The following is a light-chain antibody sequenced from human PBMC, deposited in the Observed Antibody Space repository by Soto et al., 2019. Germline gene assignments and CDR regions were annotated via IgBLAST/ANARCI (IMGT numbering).Light chain of an antibody. CDR3: QKYDSAPET. CDR2: SAS. CDR1: QGIGSY. Sequence: DIQMTQSPSSLSASVRDRVTITCRASQGIGSYLAWYQQKPGKVPKVLIYSASTLQSGVPSRFSGSGSGTDFTLTISSLQPEDVATYYCQKYDSAPETFGQGTKVEI. V-gene: IGKV1-27*01. J-gene: IGKJ1*01.